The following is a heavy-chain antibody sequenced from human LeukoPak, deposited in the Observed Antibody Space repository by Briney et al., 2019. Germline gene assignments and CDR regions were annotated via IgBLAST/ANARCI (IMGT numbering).Heavy chain of an antibody. CDR3: ARDRIAARVYFDY. V-gene: IGHV3-21*01. Sequence: PGRSLRLSCAASGFTFSSYSMNWVRQAPGKGLEWVSSISSSSSYIYYADSVKGRFTISRDNAKNSLYLQMNSLRAEDTAVYYCARDRIAARVYFDYWGQGTLVTVSS. CDR1: GFTFSSYS. J-gene: IGHJ4*02. D-gene: IGHD6-6*01. CDR2: ISSSSSYI.